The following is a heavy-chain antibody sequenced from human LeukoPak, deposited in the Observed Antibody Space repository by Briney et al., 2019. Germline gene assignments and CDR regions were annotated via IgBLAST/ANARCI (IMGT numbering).Heavy chain of an antibody. J-gene: IGHJ4*02. CDR2: IYPLDSRT. V-gene: IGHV5-51*01. CDR1: GYSFSSYW. CDR3: ARHLSDITSSPNY. D-gene: IGHD2-2*01. Sequence: GESLKISCKGSGYSFSSYWLAWVRQMPGKGLEWMGVIYPLDSRTTYSPSFQGQVTISAGKSISTAYLQWTSLKASDTAMYYCARHLSDITSSPNYWGPGTLVTVSS.